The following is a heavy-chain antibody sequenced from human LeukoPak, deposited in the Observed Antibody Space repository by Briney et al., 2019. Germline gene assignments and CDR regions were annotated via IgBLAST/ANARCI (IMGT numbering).Heavy chain of an antibody. CDR1: GGSFSGYY. CDR3: ARQFPYALDI. CDR2: INHSGNT. V-gene: IGHV4-34*01. Sequence: PSETLSLTCAVYGGSFSGYYWSWIRQPPGKGLEWIGEINHSGNTNYNPSLKSRVTMSVDTSKNQFSLKLSSVTAADTAVYYCARQFPYALDIWGQGTTVTVSS. J-gene: IGHJ3*02. D-gene: IGHD2-21*01.